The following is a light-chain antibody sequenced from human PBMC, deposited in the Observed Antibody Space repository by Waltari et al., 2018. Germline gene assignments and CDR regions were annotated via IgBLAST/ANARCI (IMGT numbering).Light chain of an antibody. J-gene: IGLJ3*02. CDR2: VNSDGSH. V-gene: IGLV4-69*01. Sequence: QLVLTQSPSASASLGASVTLTCTLSSGHSNNVIAWLQEQQGKGPRYLMKVNSDGSHSKGDEIPDRFSGSSSGAERYLTMSSLQSEDEADYYCQTGGHGTWVFGGGTKLTVL. CDR1: SGHSNNV. CDR3: QTGGHGTWV.